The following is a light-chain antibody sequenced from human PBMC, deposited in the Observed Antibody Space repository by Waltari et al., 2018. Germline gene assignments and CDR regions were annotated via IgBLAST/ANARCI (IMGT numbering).Light chain of an antibody. CDR2: WI. J-gene: IGLJ3*02. Sequence: QSALNQEASVSGTVGQKVTLSCTGNNNNIGTYGVGWYQQISHGPPKSVMLWISLPSGIPDRFSGAKSGTTASLTISGLQPEDEGDYFCSTWDHSLNGRVFGGGTKLTVL. V-gene: IGLV1-36*01. CDR1: NNNIGTYG. CDR3: STWDHSLNGRV.